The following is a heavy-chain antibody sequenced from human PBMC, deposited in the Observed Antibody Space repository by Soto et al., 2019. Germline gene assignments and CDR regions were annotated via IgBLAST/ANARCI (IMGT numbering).Heavy chain of an antibody. J-gene: IGHJ6*02. CDR1: GYTFTSYG. D-gene: IGHD6-6*01. Sequence: ASVKVSCKASGYTFTSYGISWVRQAPGKGLEWMGWISAYNGNTNYAQKLQGRVTMTTDTSTSTAYMELRSLRSDDTAVYYCARDFPGIAARPFYYYYGMDVWGQGTTVTVSS. CDR2: ISAYNGNT. CDR3: ARDFPGIAARPFYYYYGMDV. V-gene: IGHV1-18*01.